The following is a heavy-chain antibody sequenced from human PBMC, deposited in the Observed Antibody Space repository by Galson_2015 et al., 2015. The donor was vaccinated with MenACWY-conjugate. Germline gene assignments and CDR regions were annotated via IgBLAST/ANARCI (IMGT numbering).Heavy chain of an antibody. V-gene: IGHV2-5*02. CDR2: IYWDDDK. Sequence: PALVKPTQTLTLTCTFSGFSLSTSGVGVGWIRQPPGKALEWLALIYWDDDKRYSPSLRSRLTITKDTSKNQVVLTMTNMDPVDTATYYCAHSGVAADVGDYFDYWGQGTLVTVSS. CDR3: AHSGVAADVGDYFDY. D-gene: IGHD1-26*01. CDR1: GFSLSTSGVG. J-gene: IGHJ4*02.